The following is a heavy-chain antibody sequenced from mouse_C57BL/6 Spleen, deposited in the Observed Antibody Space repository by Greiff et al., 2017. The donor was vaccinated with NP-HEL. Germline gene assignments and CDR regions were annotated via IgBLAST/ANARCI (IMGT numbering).Heavy chain of an antibody. J-gene: IGHJ3*01. Sequence: EVQLQQSGPVLVKPGASVKMSCKASGYTFTDYYMNWVKQSHGKSLEWIGVINPYNGGTSYNQKFKGKATLTVDKSSSTAYMELNSLTSEDSAVYYCARRDYDYGFAYWGQGTLVTVSA. CDR3: ARRDYDYGFAY. V-gene: IGHV1-19*01. CDR1: GYTFTDYY. D-gene: IGHD2-4*01. CDR2: INPYNGGT.